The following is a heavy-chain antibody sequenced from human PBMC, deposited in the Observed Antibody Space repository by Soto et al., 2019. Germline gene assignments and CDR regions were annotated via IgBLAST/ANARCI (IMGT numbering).Heavy chain of an antibody. CDR2: IYYSGST. CDR3: ARDKKGKGGIAAAGGRPHPTYYYYGMDV. J-gene: IGHJ6*02. CDR1: GGSISSYY. V-gene: IGHV4-59*01. Sequence: QVQLQESGPGLVKPSETLSLTCTVSGGSISSYYWSWIRQPPGKGLEWIGYIYYSGSTNYNPSLKSRVTISVDTSKNQFSLKLSSVTAADTAVYYCARDKKGKGGIAAAGGRPHPTYYYYGMDVWGQGTTVTVSS. D-gene: IGHD6-13*01.